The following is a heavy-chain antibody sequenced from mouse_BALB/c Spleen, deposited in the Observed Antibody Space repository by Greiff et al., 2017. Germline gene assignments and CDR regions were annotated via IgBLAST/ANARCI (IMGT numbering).Heavy chain of an antibody. Sequence: VQLQQSGAELAKPGASVKMSCKASGYTFTSYWMHWVKQRPGQGLEWIGYINPSTGYTEYNQKFKDKATLTADKSSSTAYMQLSSLTSEDSAVYYCARKYGNYPYYAMDYWGQGTSVTVSS. J-gene: IGHJ4*01. V-gene: IGHV1-7*01. CDR2: INPSTGYT. CDR1: GYTFTSYW. CDR3: ARKYGNYPYYAMDY. D-gene: IGHD2-10*02.